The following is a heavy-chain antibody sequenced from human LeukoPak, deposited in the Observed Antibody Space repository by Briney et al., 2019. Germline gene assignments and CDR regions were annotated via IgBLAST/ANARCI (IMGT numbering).Heavy chain of an antibody. CDR3: ARVLGPSYYYGSGTNQNDY. D-gene: IGHD3-10*01. CDR1: GFTFSSYS. V-gene: IGHV3-21*01. J-gene: IGHJ4*02. Sequence: PGGSLRLSCAASGFTFSSYSMTWVRQAPGKGLEWVSSINSTSSYIYYADSVKGRFTISRDNAKNSLYLQMNSLRAEDTAVYYCARVLGPSYYYGSGTNQNDYWGQGTLVTVSS. CDR2: INSTSSYI.